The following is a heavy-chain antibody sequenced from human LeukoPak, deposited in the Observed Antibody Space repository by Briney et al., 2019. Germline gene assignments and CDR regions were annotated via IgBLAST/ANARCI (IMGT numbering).Heavy chain of an antibody. CDR3: AKDLAATIPVGFDY. Sequence: PGGSLRLSCAASGFTFDDYGMSWVRQAPGKGLEWVSGISWNSGSIGYADSVKGRFTISRDNAKNSLYLQMNSLRAEGTALYYCAKDLAATIPVGFDYWGQGTLVTVSS. J-gene: IGHJ4*02. V-gene: IGHV3-9*01. CDR2: ISWNSGSI. CDR1: GFTFDDYG. D-gene: IGHD6-13*01.